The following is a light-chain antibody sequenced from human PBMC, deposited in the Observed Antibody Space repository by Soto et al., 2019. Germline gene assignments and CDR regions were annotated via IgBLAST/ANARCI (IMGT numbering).Light chain of an antibody. CDR3: XXXXSSPGFT. Sequence: EIVLTQSPGTLSLSPGERATLSCRASQSINNRYLAWYQQKPGQAPRLLIYAASSRATGIPDRFSGSGSGTXFTLTXSRLXXEDFAVYXXXXXXSSPGFTFGPGTKVDIK. CDR2: AAS. CDR1: QSINNRY. V-gene: IGKV3-20*01. J-gene: IGKJ3*01.